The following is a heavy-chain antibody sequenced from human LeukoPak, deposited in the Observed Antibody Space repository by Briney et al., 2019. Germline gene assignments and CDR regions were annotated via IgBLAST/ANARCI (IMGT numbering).Heavy chain of an antibody. V-gene: IGHV3-23*01. J-gene: IGHJ4*02. CDR3: AKDPNYYDSSGYQY. Sequence: GGSLRLSCAASKFAFSSYAMSWVRQAPGKGLEWVSAISGGGGNTYYADSVKGRFTISRDNSKNTLYLQMNSLRAEDTAVYYCAKDPNYYDSSGYQYWGQGTLVTVSS. CDR1: KFAFSSYA. D-gene: IGHD3-22*01. CDR2: ISGGGGNT.